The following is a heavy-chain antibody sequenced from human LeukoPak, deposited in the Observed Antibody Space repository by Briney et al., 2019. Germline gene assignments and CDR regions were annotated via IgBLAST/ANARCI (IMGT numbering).Heavy chain of an antibody. CDR3: ARGPLVGALYFDY. D-gene: IGHD1-26*01. CDR2: IYTSGST. V-gene: IGHV4-4*07. Sequence: SETLSLTCTVSGDSISSCYWSWIRQPAGKGLEWIGRIYTSGSTIYNPSLKSRVTMSIDTSRNQFSLKLSSVTAADTAVYYCARGPLVGALYFDYWGQGTLVTVSS. J-gene: IGHJ4*02. CDR1: GDSISSCY.